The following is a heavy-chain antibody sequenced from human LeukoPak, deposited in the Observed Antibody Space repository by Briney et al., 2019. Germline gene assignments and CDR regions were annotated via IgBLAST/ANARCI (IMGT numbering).Heavy chain of an antibody. CDR3: ARSVQMATIRRVAFDI. D-gene: IGHD5-24*01. Sequence: SETLSLTCTVSGGSISSYYWSWIRQPPGKGLEWIGYIYYSGSTNYNPSLKSRVTISVDTSKNQFSLKLSSVTAADTAVYYCARSVQMATIRRVAFDIWGQGTMATVSS. CDR1: GGSISSYY. CDR2: IYYSGST. J-gene: IGHJ3*02. V-gene: IGHV4-59*01.